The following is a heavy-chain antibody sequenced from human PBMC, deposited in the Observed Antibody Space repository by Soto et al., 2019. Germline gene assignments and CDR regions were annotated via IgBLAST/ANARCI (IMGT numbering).Heavy chain of an antibody. D-gene: IGHD6-19*01. V-gene: IGHV1-46*01. CDR3: ARDSAGSRGWYEVDS. CDR2: INPSAGST. J-gene: IGHJ5*01. CDR1: GYRFTSYY. Sequence: QVQLVQSGAEVKKPGASVRVSCKASGYRFTSYYLHWVRQAPGQGLEWMGTINPSAGSTRYAQKLQGRVTMTRDTSTNTVYMDLSSLRSEDTAVYYCARDSAGSRGWYEVDSWGQGTLVTVSS.